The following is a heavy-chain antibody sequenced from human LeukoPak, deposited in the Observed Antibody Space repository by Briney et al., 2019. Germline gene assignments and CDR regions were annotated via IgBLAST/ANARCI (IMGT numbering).Heavy chain of an antibody. V-gene: IGHV3-23*01. CDR1: GFTFGSYA. Sequence: GGSLRLSCAASGFTFGSYAMSWVRQAPGKGLEWVSAISGNAGSTHYPDFVKGRFTISRDNSKNTLYLQMNSLRAEDTAVYYCARDGGGRYYYDSSGYYYWGHGTLVTVSS. CDR2: ISGNAGST. D-gene: IGHD3-22*01. CDR3: ARDGGGRYYYDSSGYYY. J-gene: IGHJ4*01.